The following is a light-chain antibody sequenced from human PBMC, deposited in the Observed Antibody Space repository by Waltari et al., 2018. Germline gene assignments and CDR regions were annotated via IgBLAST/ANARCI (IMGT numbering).Light chain of an antibody. CDR2: KDT. Sequence: SSELTQPPSVSVSPGQTARITCSGDALPRQFASWYQQKPGQAPVIVIYKDTGRPSEIPERFSGSSSGTTVTLTISGVQAEDEADYYCQSADASGTYKLFGGGTELTVL. CDR3: QSADASGTYKL. V-gene: IGLV3-25*03. CDR1: ALPRQF. J-gene: IGLJ2*01.